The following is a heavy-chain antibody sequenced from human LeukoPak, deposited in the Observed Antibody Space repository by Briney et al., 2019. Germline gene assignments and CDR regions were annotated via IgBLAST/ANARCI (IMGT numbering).Heavy chain of an antibody. V-gene: IGHV3-23*01. D-gene: IGHD6-13*01. J-gene: IGHJ4*02. Sequence: GGSLRLSCAASGFTFSAYAMTWVRQGPGTGLECVSTIATSDAYTYYADSVQGRFTISRDNSKSTLYLQMDSLRAEDTAIYYCAKALRQQPRAYDYWGQGTLVTVSS. CDR3: AKALRQQPRAYDY. CDR1: GFTFSAYA. CDR2: IATSDAYT.